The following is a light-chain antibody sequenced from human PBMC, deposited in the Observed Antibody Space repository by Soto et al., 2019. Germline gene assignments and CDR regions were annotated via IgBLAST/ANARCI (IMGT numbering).Light chain of an antibody. V-gene: IGKV3-11*01. CDR3: QQRRNWPYT. Sequence: EIVLTQSPATLSLSPGERATLSCRASKSVSSYLAWYQQKPGQAPRLLIYDASNRATGIPGRFSVSGSGTDFTLTISSLEPEDFAVYYCQQRRNWPYTFGQGTKLEIK. CDR1: KSVSSY. CDR2: DAS. J-gene: IGKJ2*01.